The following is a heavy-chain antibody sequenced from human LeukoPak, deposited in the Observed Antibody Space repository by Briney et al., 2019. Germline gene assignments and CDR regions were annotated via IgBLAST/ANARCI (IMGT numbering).Heavy chain of an antibody. V-gene: IGHV3-15*01. CDR1: GFTFNNPW. CDR2: IKSKTDGGTP. CDR3: TTEGGWSFYFDY. Sequence: PGGSLRLSCAASGFTFNNPWMSWVRQAPGKGLEWVGRIKSKTDGGTPDYAAPVKGRFTISRDDSKNTLYLQMNSLKTEDTAVYYCTTEGGWSFYFDYWGQGTPVTVSS. J-gene: IGHJ4*02. D-gene: IGHD2-15*01.